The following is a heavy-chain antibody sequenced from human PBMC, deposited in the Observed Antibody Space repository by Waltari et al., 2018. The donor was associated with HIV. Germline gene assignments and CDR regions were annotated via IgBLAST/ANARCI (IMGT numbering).Heavy chain of an antibody. CDR3: ARSLYYDFWSAYPPDY. Sequence: EVKLVESGGRLVKPRGSPRLSWVAAGFTFSSYWMHWVRQAPGKGLVWISRVSSDGNSTVYADSVKGRFTISRDNAKNTLFLQMNSLRVEDTAVYFCARSLYYDFWSAYPPDYWGQGTRVTVSS. CDR2: VSSDGNST. CDR1: GFTFSSYW. J-gene: IGHJ4*02. D-gene: IGHD3-3*01. V-gene: IGHV3-74*03.